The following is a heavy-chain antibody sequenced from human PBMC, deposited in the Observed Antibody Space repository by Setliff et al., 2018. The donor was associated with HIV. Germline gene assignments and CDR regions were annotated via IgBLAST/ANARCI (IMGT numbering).Heavy chain of an antibody. CDR3: ARDDSNGNTDAFDI. Sequence: SLRLSCAASGFTFSSYWVSWVRQAPGKGLEWVADIKQDGSKAYYMDSVKGRFTISRDNPKNSLYLQMTSLRAEDTAVYCCARDDSNGNTDAFDIWGQGTTVTVSS. J-gene: IGHJ3*02. V-gene: IGHV3-7*04. CDR1: GFTFSSYW. D-gene: IGHD5-18*01. CDR2: IKQDGSKA.